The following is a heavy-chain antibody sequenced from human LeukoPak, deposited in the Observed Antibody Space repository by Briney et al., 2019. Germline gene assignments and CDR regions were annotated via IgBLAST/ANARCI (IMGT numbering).Heavy chain of an antibody. V-gene: IGHV3-21*01. D-gene: IGHD4-17*01. CDR2: ISSSSSYI. CDR3: ARVVDYGDYGRRELTDDY. Sequence: GGSQRLSCVGSGFTFSSYSMNWVRQAPGKGLEWVSSISSSSSYIYYADSVKGRFTISRDNAKNSLYLQMNSLRAEDTAVYYCARVVDYGDYGRRELTDDYWGQGTLVTVSS. CDR1: GFTFSSYS. J-gene: IGHJ4*02.